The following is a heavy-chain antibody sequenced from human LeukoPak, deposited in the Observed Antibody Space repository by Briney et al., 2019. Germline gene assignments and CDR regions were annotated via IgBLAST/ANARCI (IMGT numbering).Heavy chain of an antibody. CDR1: GYTFTGYY. Sequence: GASVKVSCKASGYTFTGYYMHWVRQAPEQGLEWMGWINPNSGGTNYAQKFQGRVTMTRDTSISTAYMELSRLRSDDTAVYYCAKDWGVRSSSWYGFDYWGQGTLVTVSS. CDR3: AKDWGVRSSSWYGFDY. D-gene: IGHD6-13*01. J-gene: IGHJ4*02. V-gene: IGHV1-2*02. CDR2: INPNSGGT.